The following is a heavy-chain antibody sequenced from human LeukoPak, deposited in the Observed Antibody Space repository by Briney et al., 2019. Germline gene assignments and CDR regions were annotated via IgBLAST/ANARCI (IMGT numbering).Heavy chain of an antibody. V-gene: IGHV1-18*01. Sequence: GASVTVSCKASGYTFTSYGISWVRQAPGQGLEWMGWISAYNGNTNYAQKLQGRVTMTTDTSTSTAYMELRSLRSDDTAVYYCAAPGYCSSTSCYKDSEYFQHWGQGTLVTVSS. CDR1: GYTFTSYG. CDR3: AAPGYCSSTSCYKDSEYFQH. CDR2: ISAYNGNT. D-gene: IGHD2-2*02. J-gene: IGHJ1*01.